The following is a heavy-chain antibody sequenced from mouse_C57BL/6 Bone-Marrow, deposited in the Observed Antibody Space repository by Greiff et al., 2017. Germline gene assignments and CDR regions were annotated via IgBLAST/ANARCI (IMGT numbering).Heavy chain of an antibody. J-gene: IGHJ2*01. CDR1: GFTFSDYG. CDR2: ISSGSSTI. D-gene: IGHD2-3*01. CDR3: ARHGYYPGYFDY. Sequence: EVQVVESGGGLVKPGGSLKLSCAASGFTFSDYGMHWVRQAPEKGLEWVAYISSGSSTIYYADTVKGRFTISRDNAKNTLFLQMTSLRSEDTAMYYCARHGYYPGYFDYWGQGTTLTVSS. V-gene: IGHV5-17*01.